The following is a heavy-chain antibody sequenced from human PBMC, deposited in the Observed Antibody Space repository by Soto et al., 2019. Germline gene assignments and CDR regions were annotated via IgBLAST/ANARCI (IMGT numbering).Heavy chain of an antibody. CDR1: GFTFSSYG. CDR3: AKAGGGYYRYYYGMDV. J-gene: IGHJ6*02. CDR2: ISYDGSNK. V-gene: IGHV3-30*18. Sequence: PGGSLRLSCAASGFTFSSYGMHWVRQAPGKGLEWVAVISYDGSNKYYADSVKGRFTISRDNSKNTLYLQMNSLRAEDTAVYYCAKAGGGYYRYYYGMDVWGQGTTVTVSS. D-gene: IGHD2-15*01.